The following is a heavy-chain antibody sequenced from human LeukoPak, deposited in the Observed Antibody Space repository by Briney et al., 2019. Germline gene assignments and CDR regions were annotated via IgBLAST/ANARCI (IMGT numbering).Heavy chain of an antibody. J-gene: IGHJ4*02. CDR3: ALGLAYGSSPGYFDY. V-gene: IGHV1-24*01. CDR1: GYTPTELS. D-gene: IGHD6-6*01. Sequence: GASVKVSCRVSGYTPTELSMHWGRQAPGKGLEWMGGFDPEDGETIYAQKFQVRVTMTEETSTATAYMELSRLRSEDTAVYYCALGLAYGSSPGYFDYWGQGTLVTVSS. CDR2: FDPEDGET.